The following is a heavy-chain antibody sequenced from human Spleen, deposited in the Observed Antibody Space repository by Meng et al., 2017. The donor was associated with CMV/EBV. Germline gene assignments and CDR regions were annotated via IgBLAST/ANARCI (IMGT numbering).Heavy chain of an antibody. D-gene: IGHD4-23*01. Sequence: EVQLVESGGGLVKLGGARRLSCAASGFTCSSYSMNWVRQAPGKGLEWVSSISSSSSYIYYADSVKGRFTISRDNAKNSLYLQMNSLRAEDTAVYYCARDGRGGSDYWGQGTLVTVSS. V-gene: IGHV3-21*01. CDR3: ARDGRGGSDY. CDR2: ISSSSSYI. CDR1: GFTCSSYS. J-gene: IGHJ4*02.